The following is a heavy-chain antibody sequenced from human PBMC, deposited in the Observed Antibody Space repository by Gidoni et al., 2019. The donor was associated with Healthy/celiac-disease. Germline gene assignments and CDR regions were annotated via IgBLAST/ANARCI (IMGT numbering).Heavy chain of an antibody. CDR2: IYHSGST. D-gene: IGHD1-26*01. Sequence: QVHLQESRPGLVTPSETLSLTCTFSGYSISSRYYWGWIRQPPGQGLEGIGSIYHSGSTYYNPYLKSRVTIAVDTSKNQFSLKLSSVTAADTAVDYCARASGSYYSNAFDIWGQGTMVTVSS. CDR1: GYSISSRYY. J-gene: IGHJ3*02. V-gene: IGHV4-38-2*02. CDR3: ARASGSYYSNAFDI.